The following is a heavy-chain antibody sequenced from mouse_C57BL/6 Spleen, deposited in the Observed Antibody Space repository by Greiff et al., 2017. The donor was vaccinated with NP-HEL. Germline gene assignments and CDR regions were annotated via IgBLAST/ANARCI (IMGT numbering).Heavy chain of an antibody. CDR2: IDPNSGGT. J-gene: IGHJ4*01. D-gene: IGHD1-1*01. Sequence: VQLQQSGAELVKPGASVKLSCKASGYTFTSYWMHWVKQRPGRGLEWIGRIDPNSGGTKYNEKFKSKATLTVDKPSSTAYMQLSSLTSEDSAVYYCAAPYYYGSRYGDYAMDYWGQGTSVTVSS. CDR1: GYTFTSYW. CDR3: AAPYYYGSRYGDYAMDY. V-gene: IGHV1-72*01.